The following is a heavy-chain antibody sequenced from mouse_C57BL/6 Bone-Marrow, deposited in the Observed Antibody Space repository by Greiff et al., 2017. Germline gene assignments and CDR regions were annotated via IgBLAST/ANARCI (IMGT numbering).Heavy chain of an antibody. J-gene: IGHJ4*01. V-gene: IGHV5-15*01. CDR2: ISNLAYSI. Sequence: EVMLVESGGGLVQPGGSLKLSCAASGFTFTDYGMAWVRQAPRQGPEWVAFISNLAYSIDYADNVTGRFTISRENAKNTLYLEMSSLRSEDTAMYYCARHSYYYGSRGYSMDYWGQGTSVTVSS. D-gene: IGHD1-1*01. CDR1: GFTFTDYG. CDR3: ARHSYYYGSRGYSMDY.